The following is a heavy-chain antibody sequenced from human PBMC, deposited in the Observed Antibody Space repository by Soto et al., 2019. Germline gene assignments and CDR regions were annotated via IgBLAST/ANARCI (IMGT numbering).Heavy chain of an antibody. CDR1: GGSISSYY. V-gene: IGHV4-59*08. D-gene: IGHD6-19*01. CDR3: ARRIAVAATSWFDP. J-gene: IGHJ5*02. CDR2: IYYSGST. Sequence: SETLSLTCTVSGGSISSYYWSWIRQPPGKGLEWIGYIYYSGSTNYNPSLKSRVTISVDTSKNQFSLKLSSVTAADTAVYYCARRIAVAATSWFDPWGQGTLVTVSS.